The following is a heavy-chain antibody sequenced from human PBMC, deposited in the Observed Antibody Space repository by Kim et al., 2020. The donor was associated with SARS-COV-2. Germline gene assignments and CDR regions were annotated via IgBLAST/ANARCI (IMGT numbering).Heavy chain of an antibody. CDR3: AKDLGWRQLVVYGMDV. Sequence: GGSLRLSCAASGFTFSSYAMSRVRQAPGKGLEWVSAISGSGGSTYYADSVKGRFTISRDNSKNTLYLQMNSLRAEDTAVYYCAKDLGWRQLVVYGMDVWGQGTTVTVSS. CDR1: GFTFSSYA. V-gene: IGHV3-23*01. CDR2: ISGSGGST. J-gene: IGHJ6*02. D-gene: IGHD6-13*01.